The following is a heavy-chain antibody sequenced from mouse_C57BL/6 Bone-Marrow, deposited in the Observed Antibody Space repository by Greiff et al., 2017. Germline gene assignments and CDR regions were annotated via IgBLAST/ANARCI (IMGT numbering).Heavy chain of an antibody. CDR2: INPSSGYT. V-gene: IGHV1-7*01. J-gene: IGHJ3*01. Sequence: QVQLKESGAELVIPGASVKLSCKASGYTFTSYWMHWVKQRPGQGLEWIGYINPSSGYTNYNQKFKDKATLTADKSSSTAYMQLSSLTYEDSAVYSCAGRRDGCPFAGWGKGTLVTVSA. CDR1: GYTFTSYW. D-gene: IGHD2-3*01. CDR3: AGRRDGCPFAG.